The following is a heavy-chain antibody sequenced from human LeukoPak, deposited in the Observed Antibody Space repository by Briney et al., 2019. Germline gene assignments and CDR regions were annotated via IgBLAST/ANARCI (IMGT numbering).Heavy chain of an antibody. CDR2: ISGSGGST. D-gene: IGHD5-18*01. J-gene: IGHJ4*02. CDR3: ASSGRGYSYGSETPFDY. CDR1: GFSFSNYA. V-gene: IGHV3-23*01. Sequence: GGSLRLSCAASGFSFSNYAMSWVRQAPGKGLGWVSAISGSGGSTYYADSVKGRFTVSRDTSKNTLYLQMNSLRAEDTAVYYCASSGRGYSYGSETPFDYWGQGTLVTVSS.